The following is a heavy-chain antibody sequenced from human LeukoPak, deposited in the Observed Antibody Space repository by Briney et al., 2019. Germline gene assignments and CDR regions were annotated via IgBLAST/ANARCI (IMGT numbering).Heavy chain of an antibody. J-gene: IGHJ4*02. Sequence: SETLSLTCTVSGGSISDGSYYWGWIRQPPGKGLEWIASIYYGGSTYYNPSLKSRVTISVDTSKNQFSLKMRSVTAADTAVYYCARARGTEAIDSWGQGTLVTVSS. CDR2: IYYGGST. D-gene: IGHD6-25*01. CDR3: ARARGTEAIDS. V-gene: IGHV4-39*07. CDR1: GGSISDGSYY.